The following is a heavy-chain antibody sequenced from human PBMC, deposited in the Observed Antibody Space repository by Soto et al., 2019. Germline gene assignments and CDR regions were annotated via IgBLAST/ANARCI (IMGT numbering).Heavy chain of an antibody. J-gene: IGHJ4*02. CDR3: AKDKGVFNWATSYFDY. CDR2: TSYDGNNE. CDR1: VFTCSNYA. D-gene: IGHD1-1*01. Sequence: PWWSLRLACSASVFTCSNYAMHWFRQAPGKGLEWVALTSYDGNNEYYTDSVKGRFTISRDNSKNTLFLQMNSPRPEDTAVYYCAKDKGVFNWATSYFDYWGQGALVTVSS. V-gene: IGHV3-30*18.